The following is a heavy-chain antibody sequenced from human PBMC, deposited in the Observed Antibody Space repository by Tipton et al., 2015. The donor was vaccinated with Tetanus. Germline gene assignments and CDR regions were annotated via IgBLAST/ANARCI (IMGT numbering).Heavy chain of an antibody. D-gene: IGHD3-22*01. J-gene: IGHJ6*02. CDR1: GYTFTGYY. CDR2: IDPNSGDT. V-gene: IGHV1-2*02. CDR3: ARDRGDYIYYGMDV. Sequence: QMQLVQSGAEMKKPGASVKVSCKASGYTFTGYYMYWVRQAPGQGLEWVGWIDPNSGDTIYAQNFQGRVTMTRDTSISTVYMELSRLRSDDTAVYYCARDRGDYIYYGMDVWGPGTTVTVSS.